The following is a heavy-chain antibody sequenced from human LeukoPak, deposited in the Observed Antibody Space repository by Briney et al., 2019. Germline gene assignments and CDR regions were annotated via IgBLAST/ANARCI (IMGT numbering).Heavy chain of an antibody. CDR2: ISSSGSTI. V-gene: IGHV3-48*03. CDR1: GFTFSSYE. CDR3: AREGSYYFDY. J-gene: IGHJ4*02. Sequence: PGGSLRLSCAASGFTFSSYEMHWVRQAPGKGLEWVSYISSSGSTIYYADSVRGRFTISRDNAKNSLYLQTNSLRAEDTAVYYCAREGSYYFDYWGQGTLVTVSS.